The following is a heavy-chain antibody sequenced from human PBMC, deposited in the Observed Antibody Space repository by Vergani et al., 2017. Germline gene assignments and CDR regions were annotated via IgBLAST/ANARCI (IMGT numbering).Heavy chain of an antibody. CDR2: ISYDGSNK. J-gene: IGHJ5*02. CDR1: GFTFSSYG. Sequence: QVQLVESGGGVVQPGRSLRLSCAASGFTFSSYGMHWVRQAPGKGLEWVAVISYDGSNKYYADSVKGRFTISRDNSKNTLYLQMNSLRAEDTAVYYCAKQNRQVVPAAMDSYNWFDPWGQGTLVTVSS. V-gene: IGHV3-30*18. CDR3: AKQNRQVVPAAMDSYNWFDP. D-gene: IGHD2-2*01.